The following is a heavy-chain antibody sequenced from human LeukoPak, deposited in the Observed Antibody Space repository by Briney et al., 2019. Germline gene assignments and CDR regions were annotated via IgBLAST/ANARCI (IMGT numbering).Heavy chain of an antibody. D-gene: IGHD6-13*01. CDR3: TRAQSAGFDY. Sequence: GGSLRLSCAASGFTFSSYWMSWVRQAPGKGLEWVANIKQDGSEKYYVDSVKGRFTISRDNAKNSLFLRMNSLRVEDTAVYYCTRAQSAGFDYWGQGTLVTVSS. V-gene: IGHV3-7*04. CDR1: GFTFSSYW. CDR2: IKQDGSEK. J-gene: IGHJ4*02.